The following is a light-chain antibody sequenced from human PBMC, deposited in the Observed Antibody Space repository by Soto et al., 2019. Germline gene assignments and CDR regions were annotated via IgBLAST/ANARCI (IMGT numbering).Light chain of an antibody. CDR1: ESVTNY. CDR2: DAS. J-gene: IGKJ4*01. V-gene: IGKV3-11*01. Sequence: EIVLTQSPATLSLSPGERGTLSCRASESVTNYLAWYQQKPGQAPRLLVYDASNRATGIPARFSGGGSGTDFTLTISNLEPEDFAVYFCQQFGTTLTFGGGTKVDIK. CDR3: QQFGTTLT.